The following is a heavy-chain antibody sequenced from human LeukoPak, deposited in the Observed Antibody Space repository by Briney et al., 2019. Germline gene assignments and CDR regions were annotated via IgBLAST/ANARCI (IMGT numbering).Heavy chain of an antibody. CDR1: GFPFSDFY. CDR2: ISSSGSTI. D-gene: IGHD7-27*01. V-gene: IGHV3-11*01. CDR3: ARDRWGKYYFDY. Sequence: GSLRFSCAAAGFPFSDFYMSWIRQPPGGRVEWVSYISSSGSTIYYADSVKGRFTISRDNAKNSLYLQMNNLRAEDTAVYYCARDRWGKYYFDYWGQGTLVTVSS. J-gene: IGHJ4*02.